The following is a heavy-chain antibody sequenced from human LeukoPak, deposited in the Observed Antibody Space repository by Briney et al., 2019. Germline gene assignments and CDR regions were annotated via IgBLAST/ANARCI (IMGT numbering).Heavy chain of an antibody. V-gene: IGHV3-30*18. CDR2: ISYDGSNK. CDR1: GFTFSSYG. Sequence: GRSLRLSCAASGFTFSSYGMHWVRQAPGKGLEWVSVISYDGSNKYYADSVKGRFTISRDNSKDTLYLQMNSLRAEDTAVYYCAKDAPGPWDYWGQGTLVTVSS. J-gene: IGHJ4*02. D-gene: IGHD3-10*01. CDR3: AKDAPGPWDY.